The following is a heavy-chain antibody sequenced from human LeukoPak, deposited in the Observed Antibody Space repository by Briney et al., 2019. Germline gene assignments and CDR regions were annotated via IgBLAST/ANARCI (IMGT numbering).Heavy chain of an antibody. CDR1: GYTLTELS. J-gene: IGHJ5*02. D-gene: IGHD3-22*01. CDR3: ATRDTAMVSYDSSGYHSWNWFDP. Sequence: ASVRVSCKVSGYTLTELSMHWVRQAPGKGLEWMGGFDPEDGETIYAQKFQGGVTMTGDTSTDTAYMELSSLRSEDTAVYYCATRDTAMVSYDSSGYHSWNWFDPWGQGTLVTVSS. CDR2: FDPEDGET. V-gene: IGHV1-24*01.